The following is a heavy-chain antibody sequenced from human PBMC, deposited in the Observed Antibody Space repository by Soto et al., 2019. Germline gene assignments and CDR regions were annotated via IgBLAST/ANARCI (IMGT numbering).Heavy chain of an antibody. Sequence: EVQVVESGGDLVQPGGPLTLSCAASGFTIRNYAMSWVRQAPGKALEWVSGISGGSDRTYYGDSVKGRFTSFKANSKNTLYLQMSSLRVEDTAVYHCEGSWAWGQGTMVTVSS. CDR2: ISGGSDRT. V-gene: IGHV3-23*04. CDR3: EGSWA. J-gene: IGHJ3*01. CDR1: GFTIRNYA.